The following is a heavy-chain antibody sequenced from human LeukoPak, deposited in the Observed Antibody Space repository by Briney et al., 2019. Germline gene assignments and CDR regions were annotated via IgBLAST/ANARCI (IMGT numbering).Heavy chain of an antibody. Sequence: GRSLRLSCAASGFTSSSYAMHWVRQAPGKGLEWVAVISYDGSNKYYADSVRGRFTISRDNSKNTLYLQMNSLRAEDTAVYYCARGPLLWFGEAYYYGMDVWGQGTTVTVSS. CDR2: ISYDGSNK. V-gene: IGHV3-30*04. CDR1: GFTSSSYA. CDR3: ARGPLLWFGEAYYYGMDV. D-gene: IGHD3-10*01. J-gene: IGHJ6*02.